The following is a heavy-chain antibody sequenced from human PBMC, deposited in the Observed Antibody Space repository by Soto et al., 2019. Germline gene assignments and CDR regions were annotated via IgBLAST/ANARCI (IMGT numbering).Heavy chain of an antibody. CDR2: IIPIFGTT. CDR1: GGTFSSYA. CDR3: ARVTDSNFLY. Sequence: SVKVSCKASGGTFSSYAISWVRQAPGQGLQWMGGIIPIFGTTNYAQKFQGRVTITADESTSTVYMELSSLRSEDTAVYYCARVTDSNFLYWGQGALVTVS. V-gene: IGHV1-69*13. J-gene: IGHJ4*02. D-gene: IGHD4-4*01.